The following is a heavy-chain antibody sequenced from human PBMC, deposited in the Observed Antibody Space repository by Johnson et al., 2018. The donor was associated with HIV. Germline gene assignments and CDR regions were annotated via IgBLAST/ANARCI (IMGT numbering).Heavy chain of an antibody. D-gene: IGHD3-22*01. CDR3: AREWDYYDSSGYYYANMVDAFDI. V-gene: IGHV3-20*04. CDR2: INWNGGST. CDR1: GFTFDDYG. J-gene: IGHJ3*02. Sequence: VQLVESGGGVARPGGSLRLSCVASGFTFDDYGMSWVRQAPGKGLEWVSGINWNGGSTGYADSVKGRFTISRDNAKNSLYLEMNSLRAEDTAVYYCAREWDYYDSSGYYYANMVDAFDIWGQGTMVTVSS.